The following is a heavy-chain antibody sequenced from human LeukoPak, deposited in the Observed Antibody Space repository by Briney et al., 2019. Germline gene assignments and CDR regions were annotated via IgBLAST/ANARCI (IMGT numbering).Heavy chain of an antibody. J-gene: IGHJ4*02. Sequence: PGGSLRLSCAASGFTFSSYAMSWVRRATRKGVEWVSAISGSGGSTYYADSVKGRFTISRDNSKNTLYLQMNSLRAEDTAVYYCAKDRQIVATILDYWGQGTLVTVSS. D-gene: IGHD5-12*01. V-gene: IGHV3-23*01. CDR2: ISGSGGST. CDR3: AKDRQIVATILDY. CDR1: GFTFSSYA.